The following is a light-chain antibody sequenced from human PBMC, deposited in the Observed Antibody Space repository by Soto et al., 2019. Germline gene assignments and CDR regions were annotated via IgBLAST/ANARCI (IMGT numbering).Light chain of an antibody. CDR3: AAWDDTLSAYYV. V-gene: IGLV1-47*01. CDR1: NSNIGSSF. Sequence: QSVLTQPPSASGTPGQRVTISCSGSNSNIGSSFVYWYQQLPGTAPRLLIYRNNQRPSGVPDRFSGSKSGTSASLAISGLRSEDEADYYCAAWDDTLSAYYVFGSGTKVTVL. J-gene: IGLJ1*01. CDR2: RNN.